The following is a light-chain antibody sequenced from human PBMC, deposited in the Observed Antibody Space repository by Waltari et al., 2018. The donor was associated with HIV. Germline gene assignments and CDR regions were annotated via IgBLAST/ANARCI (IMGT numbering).Light chain of an antibody. CDR2: KDS. CDR3: QSADSSGTYLYV. CDR1: ALPNQY. J-gene: IGLJ1*01. V-gene: IGLV3-25*03. Sequence: SYELTQPPSVSVSPGQTARITCSGDALPNQYAYWYQQKPGQAPVLGIYKDSERPSGIPERFSGSSSGTTVTLTISGVQAEDEADYFCQSADSSGTYLYVFVTGTKVTVL.